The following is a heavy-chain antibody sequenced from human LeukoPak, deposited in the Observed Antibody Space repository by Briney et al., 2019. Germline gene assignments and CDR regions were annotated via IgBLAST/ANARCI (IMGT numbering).Heavy chain of an antibody. CDR1: GGSFSGYY. CDR3: ARGVDGAY. J-gene: IGHJ4*02. CDR2: INHSGST. D-gene: IGHD3-16*01. V-gene: IGHV4-34*01. Sequence: PSETLSLTCAVYGGSFSGYYWSWIRQPPGKGLEWNGEINHSGSTNYNPSLKSRVTISVDTSKNQFSLKLSSVTAADTAVYYCARGVDGAYWGQGTLVTVSS.